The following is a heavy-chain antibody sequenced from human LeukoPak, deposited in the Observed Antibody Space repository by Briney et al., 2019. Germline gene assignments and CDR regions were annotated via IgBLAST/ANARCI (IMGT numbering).Heavy chain of an antibody. CDR1: GFTFSKYA. J-gene: IGHJ5*02. Sequence: GGSLRLSCAASGFTFSKYAMSWVRQAPGKGLEWVSAVSGSGGSTYYADSVKGRFTISRDNSKNTLYLQMSSLRAEDTAVYYCAKDRYFDFWRSWLDPWGQGTLVTVSS. D-gene: IGHD3-3*01. CDR2: VSGSGGST. CDR3: AKDRYFDFWRSWLDP. V-gene: IGHV3-23*01.